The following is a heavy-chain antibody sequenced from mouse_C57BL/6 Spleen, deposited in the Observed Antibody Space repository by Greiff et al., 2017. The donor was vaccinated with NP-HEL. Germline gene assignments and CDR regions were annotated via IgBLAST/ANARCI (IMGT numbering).Heavy chain of an antibody. V-gene: IGHV7-1*01. D-gene: IGHD2-5*01. CDR1: GFTFSDFY. J-gene: IGHJ1*03. CDR3: ARVYSNYWYFDV. CDR2: SRNKANDYTT. Sequence: EVKLMESGGGLVQSGRSLRLSCATSGFTFSDFYMEWVRQAPGKGLEWIAASRNKANDYTTEYSASVKGRFIVSRDTSQSILYLQMNALRAEDTAIYYCARVYSNYWYFDVWGTGTTVTVSS.